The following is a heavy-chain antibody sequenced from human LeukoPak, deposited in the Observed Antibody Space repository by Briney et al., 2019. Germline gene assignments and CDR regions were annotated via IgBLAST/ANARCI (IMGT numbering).Heavy chain of an antibody. J-gene: IGHJ6*02. D-gene: IGHD1-20*01. Sequence: SQTLSLTCTVSGGSISSGSYYWSWSRQPAGKGLEWIGRIYTSGSTNYNPSLKSRVTISVDTSKNQFSLKLSSVTAADTAVYYCARDGHNWNDDGMDVWGQGTTVTVSS. V-gene: IGHV4-61*02. CDR1: GGSISSGSYY. CDR3: ARDGHNWNDDGMDV. CDR2: IYTSGST.